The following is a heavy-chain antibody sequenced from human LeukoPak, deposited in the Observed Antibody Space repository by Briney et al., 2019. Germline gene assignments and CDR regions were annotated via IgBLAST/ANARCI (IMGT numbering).Heavy chain of an antibody. CDR2: IIPIFGIP. J-gene: IGHJ6*03. Sequence: SVKVSCKASGGTFRTFAISWVRQAPGQGLEWMGGIIPIFGIPDSAQKFQGRLTITADESTTTAYMELSSLRSDDTAIYYCGLSGNYYYYYMDVWGKGTTVTVSS. CDR3: GLSGNYYYYYMDV. V-gene: IGHV1-69*01. D-gene: IGHD6-25*01. CDR1: GGTFRTFA.